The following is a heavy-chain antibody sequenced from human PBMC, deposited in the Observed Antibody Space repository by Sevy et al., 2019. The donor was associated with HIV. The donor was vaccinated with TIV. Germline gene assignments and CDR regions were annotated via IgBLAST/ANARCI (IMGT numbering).Heavy chain of an antibody. D-gene: IGHD2-2*01. V-gene: IGHV3-7*03. J-gene: IGHJ6*02. CDR3: ARDCSSTSCLWGMDV. CDR1: GFTFGRYW. Sequence: GGSLRLSCAASGFTFGRYWMSWVRQAPGKGLEWVANIKLDGSEKYYVDSVKGRFTISRDNAKNSLYLQMNSLRAEDSAVYYCARDCSSTSCLWGMDVWGQGTTVTVSS. CDR2: IKLDGSEK.